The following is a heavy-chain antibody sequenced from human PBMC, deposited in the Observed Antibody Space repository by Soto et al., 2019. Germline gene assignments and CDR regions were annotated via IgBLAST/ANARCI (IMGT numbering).Heavy chain of an antibody. CDR1: GFTFSSYA. Sequence: GGSLRLSCAASGFTFSSYAMSWVRQAPGKGLEWVSAISGSGGSTYYADSVKGRFTISRDNSKNTLYLQMNSLRAEDTAVSYCANVVKGVAVAAYYFDYWGQGTLVTVSS. D-gene: IGHD6-19*01. V-gene: IGHV3-23*01. J-gene: IGHJ4*02. CDR3: ANVVKGVAVAAYYFDY. CDR2: ISGSGGST.